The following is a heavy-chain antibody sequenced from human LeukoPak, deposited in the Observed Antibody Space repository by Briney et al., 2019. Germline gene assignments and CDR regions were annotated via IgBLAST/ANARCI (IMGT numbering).Heavy chain of an antibody. V-gene: IGHV4-39*07. CDR1: GGSISSSNYY. CDR2: IYYSGST. D-gene: IGHD4-17*01. Sequence: PSETLSPTRTVSGGSISSSNYYWGWIRQPPGKGLEWIGSIYYSGSTYYNPSLKSRVTMSVDTSKNQFSLKLSSVTAADTAVYYCARDPDHDYGDYEGRDGFDLWGRGTLVTVSS. CDR3: ARDPDHDYGDYEGRDGFDL. J-gene: IGHJ2*01.